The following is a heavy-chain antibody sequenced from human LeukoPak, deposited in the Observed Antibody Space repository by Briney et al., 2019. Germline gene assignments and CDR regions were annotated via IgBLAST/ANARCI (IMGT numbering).Heavy chain of an antibody. Sequence: PSETLSLTCTVSGGSISSYYWSWIRQPPGKGLEWIGYIYYSGSTNYNPSLKSRVTISVDTSKNQFSLKLSSVTAADTAVYYCARAILYYDSSGYIDYWGQGTLVTVSS. D-gene: IGHD3-22*01. J-gene: IGHJ4*02. CDR1: GGSISSYY. CDR3: ARAILYYDSSGYIDY. V-gene: IGHV4-59*01. CDR2: IYYSGST.